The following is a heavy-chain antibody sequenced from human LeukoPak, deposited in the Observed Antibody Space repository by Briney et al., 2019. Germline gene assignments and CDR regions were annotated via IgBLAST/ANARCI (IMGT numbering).Heavy chain of an antibody. CDR3: ARRITFGGVIVIFDY. Sequence: GGSLRLSCAASGFTFSSYWMSWVRQAPGKGLEWVANIKQDGSEKYYVDSVKGRFTISRDNAKNSLYLQMNSLRAEDTAVYYCARRITFGGVIVIFDYWGQGTQVTVSS. D-gene: IGHD3-16*02. CDR1: GFTFSSYW. V-gene: IGHV3-7*01. CDR2: IKQDGSEK. J-gene: IGHJ4*02.